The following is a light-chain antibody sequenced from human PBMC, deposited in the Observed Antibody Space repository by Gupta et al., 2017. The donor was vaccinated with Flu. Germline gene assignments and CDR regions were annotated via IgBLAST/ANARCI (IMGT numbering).Light chain of an antibody. CDR1: KSLLDNFNKKNY. J-gene: IGKJ4*01. Sequence: DIVMTQSPDSLAVSLGERATVNCKSSKSLLDNFNKKNYLAWYQQKPGQPPKLLFYWASTREAGVPDRFSGSGSGTDFSLTISSLQAEDVAISYCQQVYNLPPTFGGGTMVEIK. CDR3: QQVYNLPPT. CDR2: WAS. V-gene: IGKV4-1*01.